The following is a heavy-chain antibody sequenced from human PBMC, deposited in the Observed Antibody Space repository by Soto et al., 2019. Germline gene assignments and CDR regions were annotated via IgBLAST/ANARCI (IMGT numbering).Heavy chain of an antibody. D-gene: IGHD6-13*01. CDR3: ARDARIAAAGTMDY. V-gene: IGHV3-33*01. CDR2: IWYDGSNK. Sequence: PGGSLRLSCAASGFTFSSYGMHWVRQAPGEGLEWVAVIWYDGSNKYYADSVKGRFTISRDNSKNTLYLQMNSLRAEDTAVYYCARDARIAAAGTMDYWGQGTLVTVSS. J-gene: IGHJ4*02. CDR1: GFTFSSYG.